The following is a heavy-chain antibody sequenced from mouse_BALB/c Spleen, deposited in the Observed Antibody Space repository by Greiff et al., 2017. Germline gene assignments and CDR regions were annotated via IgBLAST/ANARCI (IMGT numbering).Heavy chain of an antibody. D-gene: IGHD1-1*01. CDR1: GFTFSSFG. J-gene: IGHJ3*01. Sequence: EVKVVESGGGLVQPGGSRKLSCAASGFTFSSFGMHWVRQAPEKGLEWVAYISSGSSTIYYADTVKGRFTISRDNPKNTLFLQMTSLRSEDTAMYYCARDYYGSSYDWFAYWGQGTLVTVSA. CDR3: ARDYYGSSYDWFAY. V-gene: IGHV5-17*02. CDR2: ISSGSSTI.